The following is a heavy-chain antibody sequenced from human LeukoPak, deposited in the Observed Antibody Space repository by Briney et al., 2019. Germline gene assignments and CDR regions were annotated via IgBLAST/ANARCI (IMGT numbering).Heavy chain of an antibody. V-gene: IGHV4-38-2*02. J-gene: IGHJ4*02. D-gene: IGHD2-15*01. CDR3: ARSLGYCSGGSCYPGGN. CDR1: GYSISSGYY. CDR2: INHSGST. Sequence: SETLSLTCTVSGYSISSGYYWSWIRQPPGKGLEWIGEINHSGSTNYNPSLKSRVTISVDTSKNQFSLKLSSVTAADTAVYYCARSLGYCSGGSCYPGGNWGQGTLVTVSS.